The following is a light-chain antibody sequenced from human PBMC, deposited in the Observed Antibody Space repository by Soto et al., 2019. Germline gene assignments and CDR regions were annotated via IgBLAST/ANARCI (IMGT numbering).Light chain of an antibody. CDR2: EVS. V-gene: IGLV2-23*02. CDR1: SSDVGSYNL. J-gene: IGLJ2*01. Sequence: QSVLTQPASVSGSPGQSITISCTGTSSDVGSYNLVSWYQQHPGKAPKLMIYEVSKRPSGVSNRFSGSKSGNTASLTISGLQAEDDADYYCCSYAGSSTPHVVFGGGTKLTVL. CDR3: CSYAGSSTPHVV.